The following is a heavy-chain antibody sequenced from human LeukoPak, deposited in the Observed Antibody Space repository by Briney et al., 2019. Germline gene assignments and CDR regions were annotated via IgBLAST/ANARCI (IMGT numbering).Heavy chain of an antibody. CDR3: ARDGRPMRWELQRDFDY. V-gene: IGHV1-2*02. J-gene: IGHJ4*02. CDR2: INPNSGGT. D-gene: IGHD2-15*01. Sequence: ASVKVSCKASGYTFTGYYMYWVRQAPGQGLEWMGWINPNSGGTNYAQKFQGRVTMTRDTPISTAYMELSRLRSDDTAVYYCARDGRPMRWELQRDFDYWGQGTLVTVSS. CDR1: GYTFTGYY.